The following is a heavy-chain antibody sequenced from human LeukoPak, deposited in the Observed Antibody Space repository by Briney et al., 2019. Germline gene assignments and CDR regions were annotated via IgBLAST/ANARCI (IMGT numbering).Heavy chain of an antibody. CDR1: GGSFSGYY. Sequence: PSETLSLTCAVYGGSFSGYYWSWIRQPPGKGLEWIGEINHSGSTNYNPSLKSRVTISVDTSKNQFSLKLSSVTAADTAVYYCASSLIAVAGHAWFDPWGQGTLVTVSS. CDR3: ASSLIAVAGHAWFDP. D-gene: IGHD6-19*01. J-gene: IGHJ5*02. V-gene: IGHV4-34*01. CDR2: INHSGST.